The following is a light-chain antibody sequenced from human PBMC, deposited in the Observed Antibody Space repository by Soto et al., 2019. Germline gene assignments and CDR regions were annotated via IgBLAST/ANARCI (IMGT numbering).Light chain of an antibody. CDR3: QQYGTSPYT. V-gene: IGKV3-20*01. CDR1: QSVSSGY. Sequence: EIVLTQSPGTLSLSPGDRATISCRASQSVSSGYLAWYQQKPGQAPSLIISGASSRDTGIPDRFSGSGSETDFTLTISRLEPEDFAVYYCQQYGTSPYTFGQGTKLEIK. J-gene: IGKJ2*01. CDR2: GAS.